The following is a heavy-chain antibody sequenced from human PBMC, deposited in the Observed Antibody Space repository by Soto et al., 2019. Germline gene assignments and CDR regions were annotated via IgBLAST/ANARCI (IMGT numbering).Heavy chain of an antibody. V-gene: IGHV1-3*01. D-gene: IGHD1-1*01. J-gene: IGHJ5*02. CDR2: INAGNGKT. CDR3: ARDQSWHDLVWWFDP. CDR1: GYTFTTYT. Sequence: ASVKVSCKASGYTFTTYTIQWVRQAPGQSPEWMGWINAGNGKTKYSQRFQGRVTITRDTSATTAYLELSSLTSEDTAVYYCARDQSWHDLVWWFDPWGQGTLVTVSS.